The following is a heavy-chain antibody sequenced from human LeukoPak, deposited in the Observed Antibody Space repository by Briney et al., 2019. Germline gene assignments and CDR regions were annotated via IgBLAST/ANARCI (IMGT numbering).Heavy chain of an antibody. V-gene: IGHV3-9*01. CDR3: AREEDVVGAMFDY. CDR2: ISWNSGSI. D-gene: IGHD1-26*01. Sequence: PGRSLRLSCAGSGFIFNNYAMHWVRQPPGKGLEWVSGISWNSGSIDYADSVKGRFTISRDNAKNTLYLQMNSLRAEDTAVYYCAREEDVVGAMFDYWGQGTLVTVSS. J-gene: IGHJ4*02. CDR1: GFIFNNYA.